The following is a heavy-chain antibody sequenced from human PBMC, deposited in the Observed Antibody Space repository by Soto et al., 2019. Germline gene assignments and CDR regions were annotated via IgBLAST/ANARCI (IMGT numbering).Heavy chain of an antibody. CDR3: ASRGVYSSGWYYFDY. CDR2: IIPIFGTA. V-gene: IGHV1-69*01. D-gene: IGHD6-19*01. CDR1: GGTFSSYA. Sequence: QVQLVQSGAEVKKPGSSVKVSCKASGGTFSSYAISWVRQAPGQGLEWMGGIIPIFGTANYAQKFQGRVTITADESTSTAYMDLSSLRSEDTAVYYCASRGVYSSGWYYFDYWGQGTLVTVSS. J-gene: IGHJ4*02.